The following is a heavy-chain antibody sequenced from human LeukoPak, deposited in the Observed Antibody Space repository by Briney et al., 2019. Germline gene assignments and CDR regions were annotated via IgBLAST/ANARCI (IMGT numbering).Heavy chain of an antibody. CDR3: ARVAQSYGDYGFIDY. V-gene: IGHV3-21*01. CDR2: ISSSSYI. Sequence: GGSLRLSCAASGFTFSSYSMNWVRQAPGKGLEWVSSISSSSYIYYADSVKGRFTISRDNAKNSLYLQMNSLRAEDTAVYYCARVAQSYGDYGFIDYWGQGTLVTVSS. D-gene: IGHD4-17*01. CDR1: GFTFSSYS. J-gene: IGHJ4*02.